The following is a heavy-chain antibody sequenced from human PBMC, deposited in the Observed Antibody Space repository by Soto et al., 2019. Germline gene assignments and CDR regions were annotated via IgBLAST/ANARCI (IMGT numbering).Heavy chain of an antibody. CDR3: AKAGLFNWNDEY. Sequence: GGSLRLSCAASGFTFSRYAMSWVRQAPGKGLEWVSTISGSGGSTYYADSVRGRFTISRDNSKNTLYLQMNSLRVEDTAVYYCAKAGLFNWNDEYWGQGTLVTVSS. V-gene: IGHV3-23*01. CDR2: ISGSGGST. J-gene: IGHJ4*02. CDR1: GFTFSRYA. D-gene: IGHD1-1*01.